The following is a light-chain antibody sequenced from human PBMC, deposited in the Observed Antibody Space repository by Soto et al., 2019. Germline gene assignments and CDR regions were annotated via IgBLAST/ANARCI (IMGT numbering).Light chain of an antibody. J-gene: IGKJ2*01. Sequence: EIGLTQSPATLSLSPGERATLSCRASQSVSSYLAWYQQKPGQAPRLLIYDASNRATGIPARFSGSRSGTDFTLTISCLEPEDFAVYYCQQRSNWPPYTFGQGTKLEIK. CDR2: DAS. CDR3: QQRSNWPPYT. CDR1: QSVSSY. V-gene: IGKV3-11*01.